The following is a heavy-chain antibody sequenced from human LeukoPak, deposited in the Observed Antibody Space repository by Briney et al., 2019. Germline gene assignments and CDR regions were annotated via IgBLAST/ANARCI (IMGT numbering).Heavy chain of an antibody. D-gene: IGHD3-10*01. Sequence: GGSLRLSCAASGFTFSNLARSWVRQAPGKGLEWVPGISGSGGSTYYGDSVKGRFTISRDNSKNTLYLQMNSLRAEDTAVYYCAKDRGGSYYFDYWGQGTLVTVSS. CDR3: AKDRGGSYYFDY. J-gene: IGHJ4*02. V-gene: IGHV3-23*01. CDR1: GFTFSNLA. CDR2: ISGSGGST.